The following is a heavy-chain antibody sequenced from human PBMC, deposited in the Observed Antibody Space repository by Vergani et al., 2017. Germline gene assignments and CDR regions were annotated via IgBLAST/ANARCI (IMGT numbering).Heavy chain of an antibody. D-gene: IGHD6-19*01. J-gene: IGHJ2*01. V-gene: IGHV4-59*08. CDR2: IYYSGST. CDR3: ARQGSSGWYWGGVYSWYFDL. CDR1: GGSISSYY. Sequence: QVQLQESGPGLVQPSETLSLTCTVSGGSISSYYWSWIRQPPGKGLEWIGYIYYSGSTNYNPSLKSRVTISVDTSKNQFSLKLSSVTAADTAVYYCARQGSSGWYWGGVYSWYFDLWGRGTLVTVSS.